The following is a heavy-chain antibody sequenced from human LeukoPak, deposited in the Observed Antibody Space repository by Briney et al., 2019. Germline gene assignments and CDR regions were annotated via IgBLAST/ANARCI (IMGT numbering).Heavy chain of an antibody. CDR3: AKDRGDGSYYFDY. V-gene: IGHV1-2*06. Sequence: ASVKVSCKASGYTFTGYYMHWVRQAPGQGLEWMGRINPNSGGTNYAQKFQGRVTMTRDTSISTAYMELSRLRSDDTAVYYCAKDRGDGSYYFDYWGQGTLVTVSS. CDR1: GYTFTGYY. CDR2: INPNSGGT. J-gene: IGHJ4*02. D-gene: IGHD1-26*01.